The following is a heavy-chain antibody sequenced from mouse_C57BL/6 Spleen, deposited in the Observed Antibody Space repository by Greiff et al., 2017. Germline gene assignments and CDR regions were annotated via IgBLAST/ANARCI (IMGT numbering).Heavy chain of an antibody. CDR3: ARLSYYYGSHYAMDY. CDR2: INPSNGGT. D-gene: IGHD1-1*01. J-gene: IGHJ4*01. V-gene: IGHV1-53*01. Sequence: QVQLQQPGTELVKPGASVKLSRKASGYTFTSYWMHWVKQRPGQGLEWIGNINPSNGGTNYNEKFKSKATLTVDKSSSTAYMQLSSLTSEDSAVYYCARLSYYYGSHYAMDYWGQGTSVTVSS. CDR1: GYTFTSYW.